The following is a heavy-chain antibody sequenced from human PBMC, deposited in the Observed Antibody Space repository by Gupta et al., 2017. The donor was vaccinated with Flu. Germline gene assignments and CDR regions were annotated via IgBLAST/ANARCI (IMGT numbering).Heavy chain of an antibody. CDR1: GGSISTYGFY. CDR3: AREHSYYCSGGTCYRGYFDF. J-gene: IGHJ4*02. Sequence: QVQLQESGPGPVKPSQTLSLTCSVSGGSISTYGFYWSWIRHPPGKGLEWIGYIDYRGSTYYNSSLKSRIAISEDTSKNQFSLKLSSVTAADTAVYYCAREHSYYCSGGTCYRGYFDFWGQGALVTVSS. D-gene: IGHD2-15*01. CDR2: IDYRGST. V-gene: IGHV4-31*03.